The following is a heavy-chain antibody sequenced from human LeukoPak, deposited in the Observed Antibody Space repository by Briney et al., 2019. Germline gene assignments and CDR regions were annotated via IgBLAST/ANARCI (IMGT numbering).Heavy chain of an antibody. D-gene: IGHD1-26*01. CDR1: GYTFTSYA. V-gene: IGHV1-2*06. J-gene: IGHJ4*02. CDR3: ARGLEKVGAIAGFDY. CDR2: INPNSGGT. Sequence: ASVKVSCKASGYTFTSYAMNWVRQAPGQGLEWMGRINPNSGGTNYAQKFQGRVTMTRDTSISTAYMELSRLRSDDTAVYYCARGLEKVGAIAGFDYWGQGTLVTVSS.